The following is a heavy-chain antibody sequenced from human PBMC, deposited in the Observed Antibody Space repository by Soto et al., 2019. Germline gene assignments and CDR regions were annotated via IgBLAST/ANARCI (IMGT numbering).Heavy chain of an antibody. CDR2: IISSGGST. J-gene: IGHJ1*01. D-gene: IGHD6-13*01. CDR1: GFTFSTYA. Sequence: EVQLLESGGGLVQPGGSLRLSCAASGFTFSTYAMNWVRQAPGKGLEWVSLIISSGGSTYYADSVKGRFTISRDNSKNPLYLQMNSLRADDPAGYYCAKAEGSSYGTEYSQHWGQGTLVTVSS. CDR3: AKAEGSSYGTEYSQH. V-gene: IGHV3-23*01.